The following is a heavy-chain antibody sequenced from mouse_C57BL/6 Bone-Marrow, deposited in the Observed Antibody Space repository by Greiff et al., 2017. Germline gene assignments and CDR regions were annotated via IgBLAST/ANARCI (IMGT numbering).Heavy chain of an antibody. CDR1: GYTFTSYW. CDR3: ARKRILYYARDY. V-gene: IGHV1-64*01. J-gene: IGHJ4*01. CDR2: IHPNSGST. Sequence: QVQLQQPGAELVKPGASVKLSCKASGYTFTSYWMHWVKQRPGQGLEWIGMIHPNSGSTNYNEKFKSKATLTVDKSSSTAYMQLSSLTSEDSAVYYCARKRILYYARDYWGQGTSVTVSS.